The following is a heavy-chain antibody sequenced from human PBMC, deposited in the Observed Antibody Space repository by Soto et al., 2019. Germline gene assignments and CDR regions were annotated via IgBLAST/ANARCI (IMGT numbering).Heavy chain of an antibody. CDR1: GFTFSSYA. D-gene: IGHD3-3*01. V-gene: IGHV3-23*01. Sequence: EVQLLESGGGLVQPGGSLRLSCAASGFTFSSYAMSWVRQAPGKGLEWVSAISGSGGSTYYADSVKGRFTISRDNSKNTLYLQMNSLRAEDTAIYYCAKGALVPQAEFGVVIPPDYWGQGTLVTVSS. CDR2: ISGSGGST. CDR3: AKGALVPQAEFGVVIPPDY. J-gene: IGHJ4*02.